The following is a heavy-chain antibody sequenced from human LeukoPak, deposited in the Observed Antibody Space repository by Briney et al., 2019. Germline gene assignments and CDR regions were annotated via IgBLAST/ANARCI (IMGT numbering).Heavy chain of an antibody. CDR3: AKDRTADIVVVQASPPSYMDV. D-gene: IGHD2-2*01. V-gene: IGHV3-33*06. CDR2: IWYDGSNK. Sequence: GGSLRLSCAASGFTFSSYGMHWVRQAPGKGLEWVAVIWYDGSNKYYADSVKGRFTISRDNSKNTLYLQMNSLRAEDTAVYYCAKDRTADIVVVQASPPSYMDVWGKGTTVTVSS. J-gene: IGHJ6*03. CDR1: GFTFSSYG.